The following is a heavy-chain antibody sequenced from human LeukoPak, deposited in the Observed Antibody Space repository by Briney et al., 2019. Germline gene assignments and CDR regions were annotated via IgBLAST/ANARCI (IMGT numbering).Heavy chain of an antibody. Sequence: PGGSLRLSCAASGFTFSSYSMNWVRQAPGKGLEWVSYISSSSSTIYYADSVKGRFTISRDNAKNSLYLQMNSLRAEETAVYYCARDWVDCGGDCYSWGYFDYWGQGTLVTASS. CDR2: ISSSSSTI. D-gene: IGHD2-21*01. J-gene: IGHJ4*02. CDR3: ARDWVDCGGDCYSWGYFDY. CDR1: GFTFSSYS. V-gene: IGHV3-48*01.